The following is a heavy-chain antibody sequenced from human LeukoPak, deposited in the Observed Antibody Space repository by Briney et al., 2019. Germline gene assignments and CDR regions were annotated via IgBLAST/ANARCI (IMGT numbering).Heavy chain of an antibody. D-gene: IGHD3-10*01. CDR3: ARVRTTGSYYGMDV. Sequence: PGGSLRLSCAASGLTFSSYSMNWVRQAPGKGLECVSSISSSSSYIYYADSVKGRFTISRDNAKNSLYLQMNSLRAEDTAMYYCARVRTTGSYYGMDVWGQGTTVTVSS. J-gene: IGHJ6*02. CDR2: ISSSSSYI. V-gene: IGHV3-21*01. CDR1: GLTFSSYS.